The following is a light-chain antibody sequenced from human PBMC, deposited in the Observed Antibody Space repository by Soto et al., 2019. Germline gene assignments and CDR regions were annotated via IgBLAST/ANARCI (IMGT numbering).Light chain of an antibody. J-gene: IGKJ4*01. Sequence: DIQMTQSPSSLSASVGDSVTITCRASQSITSYLNWYQQKPGQAPKILIYAPSSLQSGVPSRFIGGRCRTEFTLIIRSLQPDDFATYYCQHSYNSPPLTFGGGT. CDR2: APS. CDR3: QHSYNSPPLT. V-gene: IGKV1-39*01. CDR1: QSITSY.